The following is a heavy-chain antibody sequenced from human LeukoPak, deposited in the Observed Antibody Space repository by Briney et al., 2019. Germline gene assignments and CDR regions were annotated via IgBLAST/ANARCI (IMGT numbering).Heavy chain of an antibody. CDR1: GGTFSSYA. J-gene: IGHJ4*02. CDR3: ARSWTARGYFDY. Sequence: ASVKVSCKASGGTFSSYAISWVRQAPGQGLEWMGGIIPIFGTANYAQKFQGRVTITADESTSTAYMELSSLRSEDTAVYYCARSWTARGYFDYWGQGTLVTVSS. CDR2: IIPIFGTA. V-gene: IGHV1-69*13. D-gene: IGHD6-6*01.